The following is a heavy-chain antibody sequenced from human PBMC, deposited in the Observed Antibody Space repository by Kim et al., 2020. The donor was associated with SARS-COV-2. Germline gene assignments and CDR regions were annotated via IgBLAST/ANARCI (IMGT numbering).Heavy chain of an antibody. CDR2: ISAYNGNT. D-gene: IGHD3-22*01. V-gene: IGHV1-18*01. CDR3: ARPTAHYDSSGYHDP. Sequence: ASVKVSCKASGYTFTSYGISWVRQAPGQGLEWMGWISAYNGNTNYAQKLQGRVTMTTDTSTSTAYMELRSLRSDDTAVYYCARPTAHYDSSGYHDPWGQGTLVTVSS. J-gene: IGHJ5*02. CDR1: GYTFTSYG.